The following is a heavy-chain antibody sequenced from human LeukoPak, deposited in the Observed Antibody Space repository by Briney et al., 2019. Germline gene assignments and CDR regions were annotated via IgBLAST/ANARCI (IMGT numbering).Heavy chain of an antibody. Sequence: PGGSLRLSCAASGFTFSSYWMHWVRPAPGKGPAWVSRINSDGSSTIYADSVKGRFTISRENAKNTLYLQMNSLRAEDTAVYYCARGAARLGSDYWGQGTLVTVSS. CDR1: GFTFSSYW. CDR3: ARGAARLGSDY. J-gene: IGHJ4*02. CDR2: INSDGSST. D-gene: IGHD6-6*01. V-gene: IGHV3-74*01.